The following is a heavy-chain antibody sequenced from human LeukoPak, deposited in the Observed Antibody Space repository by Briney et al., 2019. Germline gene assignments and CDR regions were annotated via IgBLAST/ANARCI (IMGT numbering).Heavy chain of an antibody. CDR2: ISRGGSTT. CDR1: GFTFSDYY. CDR3: ARYYGSGFMDV. V-gene: IGHV3-11*01. D-gene: IGHD3-10*01. Sequence: GGSLRLSCAASGFTFSDYYMSWIRQAPGKGLEWVSYISRGGSTTYYADSVKGRFTISGDNAKNSLFLQTNSLRGEDTAVYYCARYYGSGFMDVWGQGATVTVS. J-gene: IGHJ6*02.